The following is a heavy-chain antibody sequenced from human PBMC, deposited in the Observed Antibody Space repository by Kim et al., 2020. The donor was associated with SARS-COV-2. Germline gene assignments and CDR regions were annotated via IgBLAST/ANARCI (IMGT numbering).Heavy chain of an antibody. V-gene: IGHV3-23*01. D-gene: IGHD4-17*01. Sequence: GGSLRLSCAASGFTFSSYAMSWVRQAPGKGLEWVSAISGIGGSTYYADSVKGRFTISRDNSKNTLYLQMNSLRAEDTAVYYCAKGPARGTTVGSWYFDLWGRGTLVTVSS. CDR1: GFTFSSYA. J-gene: IGHJ2*01. CDR3: AKGPARGTTVGSWYFDL. CDR2: ISGIGGST.